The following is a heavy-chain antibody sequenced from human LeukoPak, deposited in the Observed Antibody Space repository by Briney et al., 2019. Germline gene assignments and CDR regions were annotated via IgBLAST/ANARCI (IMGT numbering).Heavy chain of an antibody. CDR1: GGSITTTSFS. CDR2: ISSSGEA. J-gene: IGHJ4*02. Sequence: SETLSLTCAVSGGSITTTSFSWAWIRQPPGQDLEWIATISSSGEAYYHPSLMSRVTISIDTSKNQFSLDLTSVTAADTGLFYCAKFTPRTGFDYWGQGILVIVSS. V-gene: IGHV4-39*01. CDR3: AKFTPRTGFDY. D-gene: IGHD1-14*01.